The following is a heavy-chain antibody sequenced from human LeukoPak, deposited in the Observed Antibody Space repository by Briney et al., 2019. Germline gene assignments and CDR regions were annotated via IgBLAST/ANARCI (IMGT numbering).Heavy chain of an antibody. V-gene: IGHV6-1*01. Sequence: SQTLSLTCAISGDSVSSNRASWTWIRQSQSRDLEWLGRAYYRSKWYKDYAVSLHSRISNNPDTSKYQLSQQLNSVNPDDSAVYYCSRSDDASDFDFWGQGTLVTVSS. CDR1: GDSVSSNRAS. J-gene: IGHJ4*02. CDR3: SRSDDASDFDF. CDR2: AYYRSKWYK.